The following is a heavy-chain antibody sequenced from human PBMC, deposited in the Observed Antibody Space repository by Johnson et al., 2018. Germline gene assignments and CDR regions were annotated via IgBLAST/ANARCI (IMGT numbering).Heavy chain of an antibody. Sequence: QVQLVQSGGGVVQPGRSLRLSCAASGFTFSSYGMHWVRQAPGKGLEWVAVISYDGSNKYYADSVKGRFTISRDNSKNTLYLQMNSLRPEDTAVYYWATGSEGYYDCWRYGMDVGGQGTTVTVSS. J-gene: IGHJ6*02. D-gene: IGHD3-3*01. CDR2: ISYDGSNK. CDR3: ATGSEGYYDCWRYGMDV. CDR1: GFTFSSYG. V-gene: IGHV3-30*03.